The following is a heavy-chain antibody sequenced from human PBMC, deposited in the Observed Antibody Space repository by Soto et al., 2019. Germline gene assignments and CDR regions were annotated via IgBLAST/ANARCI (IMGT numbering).Heavy chain of an antibody. J-gene: IGHJ2*01. CDR3: ARRMTWSLWCFDL. Sequence: QVQLLQSGAEVKKPGTSVRVSCMASGYTFKDYDINWVRRAPGQGLEWMGWMNPNSGNTAYARKFHDRITMTRSVSARTAFMELSSLTPEDTAVYYCARRMTWSLWCFDLWGSGTQVTVSS. V-gene: IGHV1-8*01. D-gene: IGHD3-3*01. CDR1: GYTFKDYD. CDR2: MNPNSGNT.